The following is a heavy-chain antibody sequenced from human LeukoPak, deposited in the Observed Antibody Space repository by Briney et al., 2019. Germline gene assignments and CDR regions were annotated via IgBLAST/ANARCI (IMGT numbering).Heavy chain of an antibody. CDR3: ARLGYSSSWSD. V-gene: IGHV1-46*01. CDR2: INPVTANT. J-gene: IGHJ4*02. Sequence: ASVKISCEASGYTFTSQYIHWVRQAPGQGLEWMGIINPVTANTVYKQKFQGRVTITTDESTSTAYMELSSLRSEDTAVYYCARLGYSSSWSDWGQGTLVTVSS. D-gene: IGHD6-13*01. CDR1: GYTFTSQY.